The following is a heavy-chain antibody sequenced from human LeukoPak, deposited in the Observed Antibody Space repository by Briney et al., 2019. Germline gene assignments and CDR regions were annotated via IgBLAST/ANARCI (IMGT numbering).Heavy chain of an antibody. D-gene: IGHD2/OR15-2a*01. J-gene: IGHJ6*02. Sequence: SETLSLTCTVSGGSISNYYWSWIRQPPGKGLEWIGYIYYSGSTISYGGSTNRNPSLKSRLTMSVDTSKNQFSLTLTSVTAADTAVYYCARDPLPNLPTPTSRIRRYYYAMDVWGQGTTVTVSS. CDR3: ARDPLPNLPTPTSRIRRYYYAMDV. CDR2: IYYSGSTISYGGST. CDR1: GGSISNYY. V-gene: IGHV4-59*12.